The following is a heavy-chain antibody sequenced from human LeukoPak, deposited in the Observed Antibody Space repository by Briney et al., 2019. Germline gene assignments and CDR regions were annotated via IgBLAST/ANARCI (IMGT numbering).Heavy chain of an antibody. CDR3: ARKGGSYRSFDY. CDR2: MYSSGTT. D-gene: IGHD1-26*01. CDR1: GDSISSYY. Sequence: SETLSLTCTVSGDSISSYYWSWIRQPAGKGLEWIGRMYSSGTTHYSPSLKSRITMSVDTSKNQFSLRLSSVTAADTAVYYCARKGGSYRSFDYWGQGTLVTVSS. V-gene: IGHV4-4*07. J-gene: IGHJ4*02.